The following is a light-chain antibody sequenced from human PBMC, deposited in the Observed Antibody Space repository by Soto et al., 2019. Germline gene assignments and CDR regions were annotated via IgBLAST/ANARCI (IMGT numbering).Light chain of an antibody. Sequence: EIVLTQSPGTLSLSPGERATLSCRASQSVSSSSLAWYQQKRGQAPRLLIHDASSRATGIPDRFSGSGSGTDFTLTISRLEPEDFAVYYCQQYGGSPRTFGPVTKVDIK. J-gene: IGKJ1*01. CDR1: QSVSSSS. CDR3: QQYGGSPRT. CDR2: DAS. V-gene: IGKV3-20*01.